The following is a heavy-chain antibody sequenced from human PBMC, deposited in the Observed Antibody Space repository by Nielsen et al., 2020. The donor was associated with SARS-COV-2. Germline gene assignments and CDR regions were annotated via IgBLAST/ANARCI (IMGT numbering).Heavy chain of an antibody. CDR1: GFTFSDYY. D-gene: IGHD3-10*01. V-gene: IGHV3-11*04. CDR2: ISSSGSTI. Sequence: GESLKISCAASGFTFSDYYMSWIRQAPGKGLEWVSYISSSGSTIYYADSVKGRFTISRDNAKNSLYLQMNSLRAEDTAVYYCARDNPFTVWFGELTGRNAMDVWGQGTTVTVSS. J-gene: IGHJ6*02. CDR3: ARDNPFTVWFGELTGRNAMDV.